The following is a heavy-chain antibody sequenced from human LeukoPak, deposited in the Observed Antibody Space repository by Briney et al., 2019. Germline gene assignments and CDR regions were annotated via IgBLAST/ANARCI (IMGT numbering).Heavy chain of an antibody. J-gene: IGHJ5*02. CDR2: MNQDGSRI. CDR3: ARRDWNYWFDP. D-gene: IGHD1-7*01. V-gene: IGHV3-7*02. CDR1: GFTMSNCW. Sequence: GGSLRLSCSASGFTMSNCWMTWVRQAPGKGLEWVANMNQDGSRIYYVDSVKGRFTISRDNAKNSLHLQMSSLRADDTAVYYCARRDWNYWFDPWGQGTLVTVSS.